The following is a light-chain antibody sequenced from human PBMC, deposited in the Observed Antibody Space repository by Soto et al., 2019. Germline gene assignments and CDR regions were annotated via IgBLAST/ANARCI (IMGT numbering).Light chain of an antibody. J-gene: IGKJ5*01. CDR2: GAS. Sequence: EIVLTQSPGTLSLSPGERATLSCRASQSVISNYLAWYQQRPGQAPRLLIYGASSRATGIPDRFSGSGSGTDFTLTISRLEPEDFAVYYWQQYGSSLPITFGQGTRLEIK. CDR1: QSVISNY. CDR3: QQYGSSLPIT. V-gene: IGKV3-20*01.